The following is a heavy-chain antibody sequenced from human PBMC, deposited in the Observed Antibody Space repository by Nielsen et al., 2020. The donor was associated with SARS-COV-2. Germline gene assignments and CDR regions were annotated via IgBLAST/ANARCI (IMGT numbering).Heavy chain of an antibody. Sequence: SETLSLTCTVSGDSISSGDYYWSWFRQPPGKGLEWIGYIYSSGSTYYNPSLESRVSISLDTSKNQFSLKLTSVTAADSAVYYCARDYGDYGNWFDPWGQGTLVTVSS. J-gene: IGHJ5*02. CDR3: ARDYGDYGNWFDP. V-gene: IGHV4-30-4*01. D-gene: IGHD4-17*01. CDR2: IYSSGST. CDR1: GDSISSGDYY.